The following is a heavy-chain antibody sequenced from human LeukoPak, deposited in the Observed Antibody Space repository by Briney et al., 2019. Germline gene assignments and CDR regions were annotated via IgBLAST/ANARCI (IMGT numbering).Heavy chain of an antibody. CDR3: ARLSGATAVGDY. CDR2: IYYIGST. Sequence: SGTLSLTCTVSGGSLSSSIYYWGWIRHPPGKGLEWIGRIYYIGSTYYNPSLKSRVPISVDTSKNQFSLKLSSVTAADTAVYYCARLSGATAVGDYWGQGTPVTVSS. D-gene: IGHD4-23*01. V-gene: IGHV4-39*01. J-gene: IGHJ4*02. CDR1: GGSLSSSIYY.